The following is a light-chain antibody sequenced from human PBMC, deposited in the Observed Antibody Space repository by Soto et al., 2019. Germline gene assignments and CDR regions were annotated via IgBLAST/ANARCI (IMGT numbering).Light chain of an antibody. Sequence: EIVLTQSPATLSLSPGERATLSCRASQSVSTYLGWYQQKPGQAPRLLIYDASNRATGIPARFSGSGSGTDFTLTISSLKPEYFSVYYCQQRSNWITFGQGTRLEIK. CDR1: QSVSTY. V-gene: IGKV3-11*01. J-gene: IGKJ5*01. CDR3: QQRSNWIT. CDR2: DAS.